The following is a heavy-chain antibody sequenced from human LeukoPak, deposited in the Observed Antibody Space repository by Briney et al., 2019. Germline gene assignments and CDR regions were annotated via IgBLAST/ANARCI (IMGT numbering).Heavy chain of an antibody. J-gene: IGHJ4*02. Sequence: SGTLSLTCTVSGGSISSYYWSWIRQPAGKGLEWIGRIYTSGSTNYNPSLKSRVTMSVDTSKNQFSLKLSSVTAADTAVYYCARGGGKGGSGSNYYFDYWGQGTLVTVSS. D-gene: IGHD3-22*01. CDR2: IYTSGST. CDR1: GGSISSYY. CDR3: ARGGGKGGSGSNYYFDY. V-gene: IGHV4-4*07.